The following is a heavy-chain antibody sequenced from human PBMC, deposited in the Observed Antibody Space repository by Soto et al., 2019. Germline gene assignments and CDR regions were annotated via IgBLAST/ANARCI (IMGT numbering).Heavy chain of an antibody. CDR2: ISYDGSNK. CDR1: GFTFSFYG. Sequence: QVQLVESGGGVVQPGRSLRLSCAASGFTFSFYGMHWVRQAPGKGLEWVAVISYDGSNKYYADSVKGRFTISRDNSKNTLYLQMNSLRAKDTAVYNCAKDLGHGGRGAFDIWGQGTMVTVSS. V-gene: IGHV3-30*18. J-gene: IGHJ3*02. CDR3: AKDLGHGGRGAFDI. D-gene: IGHD7-27*01.